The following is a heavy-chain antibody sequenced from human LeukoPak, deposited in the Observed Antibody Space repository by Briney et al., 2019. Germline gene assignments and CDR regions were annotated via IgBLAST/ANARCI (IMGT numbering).Heavy chain of an antibody. CDR2: ISSSSSTI. CDR3: ARDGGATLVRGVITFDY. J-gene: IGHJ4*02. V-gene: IGHV3-48*04. D-gene: IGHD3-10*01. CDR1: GFTFTRYS. Sequence: PGRSLRLSCAASGFTFTRYSMTWVRQALGKGLEWVSYISSSSSTIHYADSVKGRFTISRDNTKNSLYLQMNSLRAEDTAVYYCARDGGATLVRGVITFDYWGQGTLVTVSS.